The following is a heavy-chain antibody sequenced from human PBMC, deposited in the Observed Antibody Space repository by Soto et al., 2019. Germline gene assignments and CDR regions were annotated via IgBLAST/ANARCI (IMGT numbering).Heavy chain of an antibody. CDR3: AREGGYCSGGSCDGWVFDY. Sequence: QVQLVESGGGVVQPGRSLRLSCAASGFTFSSYAMHWVRQAPGKGLEWVAVISYDGSNKYYADSVKGRFTISRDNSKNTLYLQMNSLRAEDTAVYYCAREGGYCSGGSCDGWVFDYWGQGTLVTVSS. CDR1: GFTFSSYA. D-gene: IGHD2-15*01. CDR2: ISYDGSNK. J-gene: IGHJ4*02. V-gene: IGHV3-30-3*01.